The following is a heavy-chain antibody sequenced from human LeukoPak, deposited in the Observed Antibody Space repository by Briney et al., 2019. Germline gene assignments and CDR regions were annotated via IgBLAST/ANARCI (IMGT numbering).Heavy chain of an antibody. D-gene: IGHD3-3*01. CDR2: ISKDGSNK. J-gene: IGHJ4*02. V-gene: IGHV3-30*18. CDR3: AKGRSGTWSFDY. Sequence: GRSLRLSCAASGFTFSGDGMHWVRQAPGKGLEWVAFISKDGSNKNYADTVKGRFTISRDNSEGTLSLQMNSLTADDTALYYCAKGRSGTWSFDYWGQGILVTVSS. CDR1: GFTFSGDG.